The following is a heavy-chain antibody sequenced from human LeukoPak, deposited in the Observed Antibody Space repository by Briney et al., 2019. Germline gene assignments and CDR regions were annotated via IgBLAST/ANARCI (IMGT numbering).Heavy chain of an antibody. CDR1: GGSFSGYY. J-gene: IGHJ6*02. CDR2: INHSGST. D-gene: IGHD6-6*01. Sequence: PSETLSLTCAVYGGSFSGYYWSWIRQPPGKGLEWIGEINHSGSTNYNPSLKSRVTISVDTSKNQFSLKLSSVTAADTAVYYCARGGLRIAARLRRDYYYGMDVWGQGTTVTVSS. V-gene: IGHV4-34*01. CDR3: ARGGLRIAARLRRDYYYGMDV.